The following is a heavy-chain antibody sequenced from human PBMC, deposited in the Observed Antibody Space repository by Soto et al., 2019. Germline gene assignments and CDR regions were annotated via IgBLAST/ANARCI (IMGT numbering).Heavy chain of an antibody. D-gene: IGHD1-7*01. V-gene: IGHV4-59*01. CDR3: ARVNYADYYYGMDV. J-gene: IGHJ6*02. CDR1: GGSINYSY. CDR2: ISYTGSA. Sequence: SETLSLTCTVSGGSINYSYWTWIRQPPGKGLEWIGYISYTGSANYNASLKSRLTISVDTSKNQFSLKLSSVTAADTALYYCARVNYADYYYGMDVWGQGTTLTVSS.